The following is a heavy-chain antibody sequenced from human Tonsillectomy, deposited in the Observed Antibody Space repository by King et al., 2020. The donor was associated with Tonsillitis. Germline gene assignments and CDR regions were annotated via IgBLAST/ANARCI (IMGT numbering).Heavy chain of an antibody. D-gene: IGHD6-19*01. CDR1: GFDFSSYG. Sequence: VQLVESGGGVVQPGGSLRLSCASSGFDFSSYGMHWVRQAPGKGLEWVAVISFDASRENYADSVKGRFTISRDNSKNTLYVQMNSLRAEDTAVYYCARGRLYSSDWGIDYWGQGSLVTVSS. V-gene: IGHV3-33*05. J-gene: IGHJ4*02. CDR2: ISFDASRE. CDR3: ARGRLYSSDWGIDY.